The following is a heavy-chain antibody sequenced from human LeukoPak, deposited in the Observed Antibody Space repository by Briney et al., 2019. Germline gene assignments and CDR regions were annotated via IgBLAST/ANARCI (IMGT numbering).Heavy chain of an antibody. CDR3: ATAVAGSY. CDR2: ISGSGGST. J-gene: IGHJ4*02. V-gene: IGHV3-23*01. D-gene: IGHD6-19*01. CDR1: GFTFGSYD. Sequence: GGSLRLSCAASGFTFGSYDMSWVRQAPGKGLEWVSAISGSGGSTYYADSVKGRFAISRDNSKNTLYLQMNSLRAEDTAVYYCATAVAGSYWGQGTLVTVSS.